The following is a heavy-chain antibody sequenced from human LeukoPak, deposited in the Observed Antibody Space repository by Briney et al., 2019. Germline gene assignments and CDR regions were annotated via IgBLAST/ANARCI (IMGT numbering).Heavy chain of an antibody. J-gene: IGHJ6*02. D-gene: IGHD3-3*01. CDR2: IIPIFGTA. V-gene: IGHV1-69*13. CDR1: GGTFSSYA. CDR3: ASGPGQITIFGVLDV. Sequence: ASVKVSCKASGGTFSSYAISWVRQAPGQGLEWMGGIIPIFGTANYAQKFQSRVTITADESTSTAYMELSSLRSEDTAVYYCASGPGQITIFGVLDVWGQGTTVTVSS.